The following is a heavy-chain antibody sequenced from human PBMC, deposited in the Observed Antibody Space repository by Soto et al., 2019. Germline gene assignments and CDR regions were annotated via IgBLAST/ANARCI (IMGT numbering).Heavy chain of an antibody. CDR3: ARDSVVVPSALYYFDY. CDR2: INPSGGST. Sequence: GASVKVSCKASGYTFTSHYVHWVRQAPGQGLEWMGIINPSGGSTVFAQKFQGRVTMTRDTSTSTVYMDLSGLISDDTAVYYCARDSVVVPSALYYFDYWGQGTLVTVSS. D-gene: IGHD2-2*01. CDR1: GYTFTSHY. J-gene: IGHJ4*02. V-gene: IGHV1-46*01.